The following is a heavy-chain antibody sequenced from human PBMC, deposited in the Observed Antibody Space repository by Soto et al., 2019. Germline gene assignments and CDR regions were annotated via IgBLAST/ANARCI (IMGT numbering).Heavy chain of an antibody. CDR1: GFTFSSYS. Sequence: EVQLVESGGGLVKPGGSLRLSCAASGFTFSSYSMNWVRQAPGKGLEWVSSISSGSSYIYYADSVKGRFTISRDHAKNSLYLQMNSLRAEDTAVYYCARSSGGSGKLWNYYGMDVWGQGTTVTVSS. CDR3: ARSSGGSGKLWNYYGMDV. D-gene: IGHD3-10*01. J-gene: IGHJ6*02. V-gene: IGHV3-21*06. CDR2: ISSGSSYI.